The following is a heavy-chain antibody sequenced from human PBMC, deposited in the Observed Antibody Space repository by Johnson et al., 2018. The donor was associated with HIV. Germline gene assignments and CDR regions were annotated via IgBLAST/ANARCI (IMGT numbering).Heavy chain of an antibody. V-gene: IGHV3-11*04. J-gene: IGHJ3*02. Sequence: VQLVESGGGLVQPGRSLRLSCAASGFSFSDYYMTWIRQAPGKGLEWVSYISSSGGTKYYADSLKGRFTISRDNAKNSLYLQMNSLRVEDTAVYYCARDGGRGDFDIWGQGTRVTVSS. CDR3: ARDGGRGDFDI. CDR1: GFSFSDYY. D-gene: IGHD3-16*01. CDR2: ISSSGGTK.